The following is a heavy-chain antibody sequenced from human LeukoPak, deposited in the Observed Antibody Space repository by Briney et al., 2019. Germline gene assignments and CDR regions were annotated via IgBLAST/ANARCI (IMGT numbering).Heavy chain of an antibody. V-gene: IGHV4-59*08. Sequence: PSETLSLTCTVSGGSISSYYWSWIRQPPGKGLEWIGYIYYSGSTNYNPSLKSRVTISVDTSKNQFSLKLSSVTAADTAVYYCARHQCELPPAAYFDYWGQGTLVTVSS. D-gene: IGHD1-26*01. CDR1: GGSISSYY. CDR2: IYYSGST. CDR3: ARHQCELPPAAYFDY. J-gene: IGHJ4*02.